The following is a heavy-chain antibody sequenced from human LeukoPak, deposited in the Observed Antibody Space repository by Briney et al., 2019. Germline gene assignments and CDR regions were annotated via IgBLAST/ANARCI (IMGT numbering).Heavy chain of an antibody. CDR3: ARHGSGRYYPAEGRVDY. V-gene: IGHV1-46*03. Sequence: ASVKVSCKAFGYGFTSYYIHWVRQAPGQGLAWMGIINPSVGGTTYARKFQGRVTMTRDTSTSTVYMELSSLRSEDTAVYYCARHGSGRYYPAEGRVDYWGQGTLVTVSS. CDR2: INPSVGGT. CDR1: GYGFTSYY. J-gene: IGHJ4*02. D-gene: IGHD3-10*01.